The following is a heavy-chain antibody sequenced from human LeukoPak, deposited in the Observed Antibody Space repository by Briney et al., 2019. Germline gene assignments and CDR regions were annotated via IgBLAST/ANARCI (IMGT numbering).Heavy chain of an antibody. D-gene: IGHD1-1*01. J-gene: IGHJ6*03. CDR3: ARLGRAQLAGVNDYYYMDV. V-gene: IGHV5-51*01. CDR1: GYIFTTYW. CDR2: IYPGDSDT. Sequence: GESLKISCKGSGYIFTTYWIGWVRQMPGKGLEWMGIIYPGDSDTRYSPSFQGQVTISADKSISTAYLQWSSLKASDTAMYYCARLGRAQLAGVNDYYYMDVWGKGTTVTISS.